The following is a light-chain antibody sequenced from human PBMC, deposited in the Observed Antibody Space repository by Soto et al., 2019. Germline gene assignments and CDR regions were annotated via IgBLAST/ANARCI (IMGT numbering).Light chain of an antibody. CDR2: EVS. J-gene: IGLJ3*02. V-gene: IGLV2-8*01. CDR3: SSYAGSNNLGV. CDR1: SSDIGGYNY. Sequence: QSALTQPPSASGSPGQSVTISCTGTSSDIGGYNYVSWYQHHPGKAPKVMIYEVSKRPSGVPDRFSGSKSGNKASLTVSGLQPEDEADYYCSSYAGSNNLGVFGGGTKLTVL.